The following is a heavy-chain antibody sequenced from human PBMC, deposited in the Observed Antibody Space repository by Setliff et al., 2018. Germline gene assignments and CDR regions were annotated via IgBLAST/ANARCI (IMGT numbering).Heavy chain of an antibody. CDR1: GGTFSSYA. D-gene: IGHD3-3*01. CDR3: ARGRHPPWSGYPYYYMDV. Sequence: SVKVSCKASGGTFSSYAISWVRQAPGQGLEWMGRIIPIFGTANYAQKFQGRVTITADKSTSTAYMGLSSLRSEDTAVYYCARGRHPPWSGYPYYYMDVWGKGTTVTVSS. CDR2: IIPIFGTA. J-gene: IGHJ6*03. V-gene: IGHV1-69*06.